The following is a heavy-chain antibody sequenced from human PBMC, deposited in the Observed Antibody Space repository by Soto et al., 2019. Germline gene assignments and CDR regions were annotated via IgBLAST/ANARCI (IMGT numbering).Heavy chain of an antibody. CDR1: GYSFTTSW. CDR3: APILRGNWFDP. D-gene: IGHD2-21*02. Sequence: PGESLKISCKGSGYSFTTSWIGWVRQMPGKGLEWMGIIFPADSDTRYSPTFQGQVTISVDKSINTAYLQWSSLKASDTAMYYCAPILRGNWFDPWGQGTPVTVSS. CDR2: IFPADSDT. V-gene: IGHV5-51*01. J-gene: IGHJ5*02.